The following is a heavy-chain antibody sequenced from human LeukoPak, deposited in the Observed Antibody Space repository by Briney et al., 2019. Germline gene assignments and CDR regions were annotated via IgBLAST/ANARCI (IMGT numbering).Heavy chain of an antibody. CDR3: AKDCSSTSCPTSYY. CDR1: GFTFSSYG. Sequence: GGSLRLSCAASGFTFSSYGMHWVRQAPGKGLEWVAVISYDGSNKYYADSVKGRFTISRDNSKNTLYLQMNSLRAEDTAVHYCAKDCSSTSCPTSYYGGQGTLVTVSS. V-gene: IGHV3-30*18. J-gene: IGHJ4*02. D-gene: IGHD2-2*01. CDR2: ISYDGSNK.